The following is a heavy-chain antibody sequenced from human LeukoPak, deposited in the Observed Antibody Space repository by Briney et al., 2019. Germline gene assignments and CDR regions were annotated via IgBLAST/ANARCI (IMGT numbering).Heavy chain of an antibody. CDR3: ARERGSREGSGPLGHYYYYYYGMDV. D-gene: IGHD3-10*01. J-gene: IGHJ6*02. V-gene: IGHV1-69*04. CDR2: IIPILGIA. Sequence: SVKVSCKASGGTFSSYAISWVRQAPGQGLEWMGRIIPILGIANYAQKFQGRVTITADKSTSTAYMELSSLRSEDTAVYYCARERGSREGSGPLGHYYYYYYGMDVWGQGTTVTVS. CDR1: GGTFSSYA.